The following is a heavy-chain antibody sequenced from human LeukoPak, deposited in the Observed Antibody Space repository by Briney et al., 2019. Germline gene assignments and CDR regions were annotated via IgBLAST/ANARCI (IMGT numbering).Heavy chain of an antibody. CDR3: ARGGRVVLIKSFDY. Sequence: SETLSLTCTVSGDSISSTNYYWGWIRQPPGKGLEWIGSIYYSGSTYYNPSLKSRVTISVDTSKNQFSLKLSSVTAADTAVYYCARGGRVVLIKSFDYWGQGTLVTVSS. D-gene: IGHD2-15*01. CDR1: GDSISSTNYY. CDR2: IYYSGST. V-gene: IGHV4-39*07. J-gene: IGHJ4*02.